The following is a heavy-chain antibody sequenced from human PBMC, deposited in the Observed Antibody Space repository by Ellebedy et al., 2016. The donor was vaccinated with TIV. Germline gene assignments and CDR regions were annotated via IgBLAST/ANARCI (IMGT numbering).Heavy chain of an antibody. CDR3: SRNLGHYMLSD. V-gene: IGHV3-7*01. J-gene: IGHJ4*02. CDR1: GLTFSGDW. D-gene: IGHD2-8*01. CDR2: INGDGRAI. Sequence: GGSLRLXXAASGLTFSGDWMTWMRQAPGKGLESVANINGDGRAIQYADSVEGRFTISRDNAKKSLFLQMNSLRVEDTAMYYCSRNLGHYMLSDWGQGSLVTVSS.